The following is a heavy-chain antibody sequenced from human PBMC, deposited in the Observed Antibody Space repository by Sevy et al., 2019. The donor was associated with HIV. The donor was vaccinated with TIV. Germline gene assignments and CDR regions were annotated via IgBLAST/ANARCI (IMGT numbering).Heavy chain of an antibody. CDR2: IYPGDSET. CDR1: GYSFSDYW. J-gene: IGHJ5*02. D-gene: IGHD1-1*01. Sequence: GESLKISCKGSGYSFSDYWIGWVRRKPGKGLEWMGIIYPGDSETRYNPSFEGQVTISVDTSINTAYLEWRSLKASDTAMYYCARHKLSYDNNWIQDNWFDPWGPGTLVTVSS. V-gene: IGHV5-51*01. CDR3: ARHKLSYDNNWIQDNWFDP.